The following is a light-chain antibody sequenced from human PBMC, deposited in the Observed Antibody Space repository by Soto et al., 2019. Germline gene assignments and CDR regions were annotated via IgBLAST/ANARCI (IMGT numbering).Light chain of an antibody. CDR1: QSISSY. J-gene: IGKJ2*01. CDR2: AAS. CDR3: QQSYSTPYT. V-gene: IGKV1-39*01. Sequence: DIQMTQSPSSLSASVGDRATITCRASQSISSYLNWYQQKPGRAPKLLIYAASSLQSGVPSRFSGSGSGTDFTLTISSLQPEDFATYYCQQSYSTPYTFGPGTKLEIK.